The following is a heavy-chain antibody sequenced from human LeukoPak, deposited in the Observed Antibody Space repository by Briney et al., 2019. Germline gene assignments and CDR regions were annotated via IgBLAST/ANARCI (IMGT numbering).Heavy chain of an antibody. Sequence: GGSLRLSCAASGFTFSSYSMNWVRQAPGKGLEWVSSLSSSSSFISYADSVKGRFTISRDNAKNSLYLQMISLRAEDTAVYYCARAGSSWYDYYYMDVWGKGTTVTVSS. CDR1: GFTFSSYS. J-gene: IGHJ6*03. CDR2: LSSSSSFI. V-gene: IGHV3-21*01. D-gene: IGHD6-13*01. CDR3: ARAGSSWYDYYYMDV.